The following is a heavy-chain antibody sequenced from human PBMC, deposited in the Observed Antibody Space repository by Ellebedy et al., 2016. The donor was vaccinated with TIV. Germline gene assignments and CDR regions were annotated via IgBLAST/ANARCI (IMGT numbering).Heavy chain of an antibody. CDR1: GGSISSSSYY. V-gene: IGHV4-39*07. CDR2: IYYSGST. CDR3: ARGPFARYFDWLPTYYYYGMDV. J-gene: IGHJ6*02. D-gene: IGHD3-9*01. Sequence: SETLSLTCTVSGGSISSSSYYWGWIRQPPGKGLEWIGSIYYSGSTYYNPSLKSRVTISVDTSKNQFSLKLSSVTAADTAVYYCARGPFARYFDWLPTYYYYGMDVWGQGTTVTVSS.